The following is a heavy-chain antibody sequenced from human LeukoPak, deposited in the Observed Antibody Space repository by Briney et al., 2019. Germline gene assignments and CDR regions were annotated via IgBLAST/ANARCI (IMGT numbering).Heavy chain of an antibody. V-gene: IGHV4-34*01. CDR3: ARVRGGYYYIVPLPTIFDY. CDR2: INHSGST. CDR1: GGSFSGYY. J-gene: IGHJ4*02. Sequence: PSETLSLTCAVYGGSFSGYYWSWIRQPPGKGLEWIGEINHSGSTNYNPSLKSRVTISVDTSKNQFSLKLSSVTAADTAVYYCARVRGGYYYIVPLPTIFDYWGQGTLVAVSS. D-gene: IGHD3-22*01.